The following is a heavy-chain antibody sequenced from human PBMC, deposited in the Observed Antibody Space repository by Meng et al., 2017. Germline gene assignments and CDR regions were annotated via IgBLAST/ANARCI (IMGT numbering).Heavy chain of an antibody. D-gene: IGHD6-19*01. V-gene: IGHV3-30*01. J-gene: IGHJ4*02. CDR3: ARSSGYLDY. CDR1: GFTFSSYA. Sequence: VAVVGSGGGVVQPGRSLRLSCAASGFTFSSYAMHWVRQAPGKGLEWVAVISYDGSNKYYADSVKGRFTISRDNSKNTLYLQMNSLRAEDTAVYYCARSSGYLDYWGQGTLVTVSS. CDR2: ISYDGSNK.